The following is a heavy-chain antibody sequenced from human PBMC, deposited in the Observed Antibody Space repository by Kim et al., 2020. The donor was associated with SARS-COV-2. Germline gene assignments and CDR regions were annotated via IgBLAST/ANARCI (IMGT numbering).Heavy chain of an antibody. Sequence: SVKVSCKASGGTFSSYAISWVRQAPGQGLEWMGGIIPIFGTANYAQKFQGRVTITADESTSTAYMELSSLRSEDTAVYYCASPDYDISGPYYYYYGMDVWGQGTTVTVSS. D-gene: IGHD3-9*01. CDR2: IIPIFGTA. CDR3: ASPDYDISGPYYYYYGMDV. CDR1: GGTFSSYA. V-gene: IGHV1-69*13. J-gene: IGHJ6*02.